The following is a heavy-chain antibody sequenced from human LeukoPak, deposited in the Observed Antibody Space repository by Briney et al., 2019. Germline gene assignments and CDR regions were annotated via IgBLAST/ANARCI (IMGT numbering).Heavy chain of an antibody. Sequence: PGGSLRLSCAASEFTFSSYDMSWVRQAPGKGLEWVSYISSSGSTIYYADSVKGRFTISRDNVKNSLYLQMNSLRAEDTAVYYCARVSTYYYDSSGYYVGHYFDYWGQGTLVTVSS. CDR2: ISSSGSTI. D-gene: IGHD3-22*01. J-gene: IGHJ4*02. CDR3: ARVSTYYYDSSGYYVGHYFDY. CDR1: EFTFSSYD. V-gene: IGHV3-48*04.